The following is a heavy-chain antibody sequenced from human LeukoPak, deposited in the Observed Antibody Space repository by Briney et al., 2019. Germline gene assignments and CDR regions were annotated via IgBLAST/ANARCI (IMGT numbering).Heavy chain of an antibody. D-gene: IGHD3-3*01. CDR1: GGSISSGDYY. J-gene: IGHJ5*02. CDR3: ARGGYDFWSGYLAPGNWFDP. Sequence: PSETLSLTCTVSGGSISSGDYYWSGIRQPPGKGLEWIGYIYYSGSTYYNPSLKSRVTISVDTSKNQFSLKLSSVTAADTAVYYCARGGYDFWSGYLAPGNWFDPWGQGTLVTVSS. CDR2: IYYSGST. V-gene: IGHV4-30-4*01.